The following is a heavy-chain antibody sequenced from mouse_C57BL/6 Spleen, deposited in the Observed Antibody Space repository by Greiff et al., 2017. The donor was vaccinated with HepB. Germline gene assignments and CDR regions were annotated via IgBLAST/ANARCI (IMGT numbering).Heavy chain of an antibody. CDR2: INPNNGGT. CDR1: GYTFTDYN. V-gene: IGHV1-18*01. CDR3: ARSPYYYGSRDYFDY. J-gene: IGHJ2*01. D-gene: IGHD1-1*01. Sequence: EVQLQQSGPELVKPGASVKIPCKASGYTFTDYNMDWVKQSHGKSLEWIGDINPNNGGTIYNQKFKGKATLTVDKSSSTAYMERRSLTSEDTAVYYCARSPYYYGSRDYFDYWGQGTTLTVSS.